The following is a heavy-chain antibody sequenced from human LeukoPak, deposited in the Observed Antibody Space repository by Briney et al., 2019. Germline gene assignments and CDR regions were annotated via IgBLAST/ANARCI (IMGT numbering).Heavy chain of an antibody. J-gene: IGHJ4*02. CDR3: ARTDYYDSSGYFDY. Sequence: GGSLRLSCAASGFTVSSNYMSWVRQAPGKGLEWVSVIYSGGSTYYADSVKGRFTISRDNSKNTLYLQMTSLRAEDTAVYYCARTDYYDSSGYFDYGGRGPGATVSS. V-gene: IGHV3-53*01. D-gene: IGHD3-22*01. CDR2: IYSGGST. CDR1: GFTVSSNY.